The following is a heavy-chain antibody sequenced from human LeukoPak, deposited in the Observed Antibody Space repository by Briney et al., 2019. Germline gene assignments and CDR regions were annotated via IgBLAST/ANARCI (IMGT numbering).Heavy chain of an antibody. Sequence: SETLSLTCAVYGGSFSGYYWSWIRQPPGKGLEWIGEINHSGSTNYNPSLKSRVTISVDTSKNQFSLKLSSVTAADTAVYYCAGEPGDWGQGTLVTVSS. V-gene: IGHV4-34*01. CDR2: INHSGST. CDR1: GGSFSGYY. D-gene: IGHD1-14*01. CDR3: AGEPGD. J-gene: IGHJ4*02.